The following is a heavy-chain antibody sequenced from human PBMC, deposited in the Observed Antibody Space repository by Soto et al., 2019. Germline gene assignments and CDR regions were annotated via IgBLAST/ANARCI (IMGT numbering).Heavy chain of an antibody. V-gene: IGHV4-30-2*01. Sequence: QLQLQESGSGLVKPSQTLSLTCAVSGGSISSGGYSWSWIRQPPGKGLEWIGYIYHSGSTYYNPSPQRRVTISVDRSKNQLSLKLTSVTAADTAVYYCARGQTTVTTFDYWGQGTLVTVSS. CDR3: ARGQTTVTTFDY. J-gene: IGHJ4*02. CDR2: IYHSGST. CDR1: GGSISSGGYS. D-gene: IGHD4-17*01.